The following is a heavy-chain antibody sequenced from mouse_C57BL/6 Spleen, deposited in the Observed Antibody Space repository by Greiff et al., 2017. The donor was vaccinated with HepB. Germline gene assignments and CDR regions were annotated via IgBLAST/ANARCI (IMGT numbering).Heavy chain of an antibody. J-gene: IGHJ2*01. CDR3: ARFSDGPYYFDY. Sequence: QVQLQQSGPELVKPGASVKISCKASGYAFSSSWMNWVKQRPGKGLEWIGRIYPGDGDTNYNGKFKGKATLTADKSSSTAYMQRSSLTSEDSAVYFCARFSDGPYYFDYWGQGTTLTVSS. CDR1: GYAFSSSW. D-gene: IGHD2-3*01. CDR2: IYPGDGDT. V-gene: IGHV1-82*01.